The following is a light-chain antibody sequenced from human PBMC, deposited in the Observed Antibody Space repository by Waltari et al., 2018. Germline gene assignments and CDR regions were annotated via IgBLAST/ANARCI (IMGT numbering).Light chain of an antibody. CDR2: GTS. J-gene: IGKJ5*01. Sequence: DLQLTQSPSFLSASVGDRVTITCRASQGTKHYLAWYQQKPGKAPNLLIYGTSTLQSGVPSMFTGSQSRTEFNLTISSLQPEDVATYYCQQFKSFRFTFGQGTRLDIK. CDR3: QQFKSFRFT. CDR1: QGTKHY. V-gene: IGKV1-9*01.